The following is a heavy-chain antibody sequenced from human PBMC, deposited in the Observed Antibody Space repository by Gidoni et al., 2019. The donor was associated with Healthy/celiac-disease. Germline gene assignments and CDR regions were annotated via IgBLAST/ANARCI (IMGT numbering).Heavy chain of an antibody. CDR1: GGSVSSGSDY. CDR3: ARMYSSGWYMDYYYGMDV. V-gene: IGHV4-61*01. J-gene: IGHJ6*02. Sequence: QVQLQESDPGLVKPSEPLSLTCTVAGGSVSSGSDYWSWIRQPPGKGLEWIGYIYYSGSTNYNPSLQSRFTISVDTSTNHFSLKLSSVTAADTAVYYCARMYSSGWYMDYYYGMDVWGQGTTVTVSS. D-gene: IGHD6-19*01. CDR2: IYYSGST.